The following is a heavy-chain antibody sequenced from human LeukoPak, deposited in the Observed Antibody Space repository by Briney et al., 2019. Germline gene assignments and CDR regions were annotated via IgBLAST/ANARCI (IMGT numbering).Heavy chain of an antibody. D-gene: IGHD3-9*01. J-gene: IGHJ6*02. CDR2: ISSSSSYI. Sequence: TGGSLRLSCAASGFTFSSYSMNWVRQAPGKGLEWVSSISSSSSYIYYADSVKGRFTISRDNAKSSLYLQMNSLRAEDTAVYYCARDLEYYDILTGYYSPYGMDVWGQGTTVTVSS. CDR1: GFTFSSYS. V-gene: IGHV3-21*01. CDR3: ARDLEYYDILTGYYSPYGMDV.